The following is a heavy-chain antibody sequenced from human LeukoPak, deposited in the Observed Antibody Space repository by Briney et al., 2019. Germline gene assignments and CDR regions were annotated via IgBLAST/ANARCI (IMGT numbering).Heavy chain of an antibody. D-gene: IGHD3-10*01. J-gene: IGHJ4*02. Sequence: PSETLSLTCAVYGGSFSGYYWSWIRQPPGKGLEWIGEIHHSGSTNYNPSLKSRVTISVDISNNQFSLKMISVTDADTAVYYCSRNGDYCLDYWGQGNLATVSS. V-gene: IGHV4-34*01. CDR3: SRNGDYCLDY. CDR1: GGSFSGYY. CDR2: IHHSGST.